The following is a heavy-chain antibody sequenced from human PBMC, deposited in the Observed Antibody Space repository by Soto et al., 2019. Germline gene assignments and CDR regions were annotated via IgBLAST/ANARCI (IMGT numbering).Heavy chain of an antibody. CDR1: GYTFTNYY. CDR3: ARDPPPPDY. V-gene: IGHV1-46*01. Sequence: GASVKVSCKASGYTFTNYYVHWVRQAPGQGPEWMGVINPSGGSTRDAQKFQGRVTMTRDTSTSTVHMELSSLRSDDTAVYYCARDPPPPDYWGQGTLVTVSS. CDR2: INPSGGST. J-gene: IGHJ4*02.